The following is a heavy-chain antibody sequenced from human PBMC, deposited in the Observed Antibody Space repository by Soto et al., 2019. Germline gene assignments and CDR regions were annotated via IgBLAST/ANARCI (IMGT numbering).Heavy chain of an antibody. J-gene: IGHJ4*02. D-gene: IGHD4-17*01. CDR3: ARVRNDYAGLDY. Sequence: PSETLSLTCSVSGGSISGLCWTWIRQSPGKVLDSIGYVCISGITNYNPSLDSRVAISLDTSKNQFSLRLTSVTAADTAVYYCARVRNDYAGLDYWGQGALVTVSS. V-gene: IGHV4-4*08. CDR2: VCISGIT. CDR1: GGSISGLC.